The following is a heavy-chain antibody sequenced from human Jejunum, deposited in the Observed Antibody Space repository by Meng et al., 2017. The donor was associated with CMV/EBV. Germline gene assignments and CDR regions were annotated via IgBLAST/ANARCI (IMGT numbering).Heavy chain of an antibody. Sequence: QGQLQESGPGLVKPSETLPLTCTVSGDSISSGRHFWGWIRQAPGKGLEWIATIRYTETTHYNPSLKSRITISVDTSKNQISLKVNSVTAADTAMYYCAADISTAWFYYWGQGTLVTVSS. D-gene: IGHD2-2*01. CDR2: IRYTETT. J-gene: IGHJ4*02. CDR3: AADISTAWFYY. CDR1: GDSISSGRHF. V-gene: IGHV4-39*07.